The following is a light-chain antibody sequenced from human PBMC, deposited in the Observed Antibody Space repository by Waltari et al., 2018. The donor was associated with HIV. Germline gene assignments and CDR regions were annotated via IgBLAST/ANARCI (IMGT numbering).Light chain of an antibody. CDR1: QSVYSY. Sequence: EVVLTQSPATLSFSPGERATLPCRASQSVYSYLAWYQQKPGQAPRLLIYDASNRATGIPARFSGSGSGTDFTLTISSLEPEDFAMYYCQQRSTWPRTFGQGTKVENK. J-gene: IGKJ1*01. CDR2: DAS. CDR3: QQRSTWPRT. V-gene: IGKV3-11*01.